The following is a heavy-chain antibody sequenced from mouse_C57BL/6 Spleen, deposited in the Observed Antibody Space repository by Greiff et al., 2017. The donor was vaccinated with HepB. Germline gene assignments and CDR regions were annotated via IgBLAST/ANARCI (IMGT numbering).Heavy chain of an antibody. CDR1: GYTFTDYY. CDR3: ARGGSRKYYYAMDY. Sequence: VQLQQSGPVLVKPGASVKMSCKASGYTFTDYYMNWVKQSHGKSLEWIGVINPYNGGTSYNQKFKGKATLTVDKSSSTAYMELNSLTSEDSAVYYCARGGSRKYYYAMDYWGQGTSVTVSS. D-gene: IGHD1-1*01. V-gene: IGHV1-19*01. CDR2: INPYNGGT. J-gene: IGHJ4*01.